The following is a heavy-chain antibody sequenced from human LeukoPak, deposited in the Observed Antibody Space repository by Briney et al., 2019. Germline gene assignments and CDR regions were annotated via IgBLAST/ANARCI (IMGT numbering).Heavy chain of an antibody. Sequence: GASVKVSCKASGYTFTDYYMHWVRQAPGQGLEWMGRINPNSGGTNYAQKFQGRVTMTRDTSISTAYMELGSLRSEDTAVYYCARCGSYYGGAPLEYWGQGTLVTVSS. V-gene: IGHV1-2*06. D-gene: IGHD1-26*01. CDR3: ARCGSYYGGAPLEY. J-gene: IGHJ4*02. CDR2: INPNSGGT. CDR1: GYTFTDYY.